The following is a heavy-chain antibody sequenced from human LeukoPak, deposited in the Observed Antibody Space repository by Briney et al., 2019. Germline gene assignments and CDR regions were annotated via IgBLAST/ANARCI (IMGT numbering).Heavy chain of an antibody. J-gene: IGHJ4*02. V-gene: IGHV3-23*01. Sequence: GGSLRLSCAAPGFTFSSSAMSWVRQAPGRGLEWVSSITDSGDGTYCADSVKGRFTISRDDSKNTLYLQMNSLRAEDTAVYYCAKDSPVATRWGQGTLVTVSS. D-gene: IGHD1-26*01. CDR1: GFTFSSSA. CDR2: ITDSGDGT. CDR3: AKDSPVATR.